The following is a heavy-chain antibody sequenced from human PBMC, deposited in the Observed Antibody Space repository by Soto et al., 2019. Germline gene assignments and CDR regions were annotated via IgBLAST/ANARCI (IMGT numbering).Heavy chain of an antibody. Sequence: QVQLVQSGAEVKKPGASVKVSCKASGYTFTSYGVSWVRQAPGQGLEWMGWIIGYNGNTNYAQKLQGRVNMTTDTSKSTAYMELRSLRSDDTAVYYCARAGKYYYGSGSPYYYGMDVWGQGITVTVSS. CDR3: ARAGKYYYGSGSPYYYGMDV. J-gene: IGHJ6*02. CDR1: GYTFTSYG. CDR2: IIGYNGNT. V-gene: IGHV1-18*04. D-gene: IGHD3-10*01.